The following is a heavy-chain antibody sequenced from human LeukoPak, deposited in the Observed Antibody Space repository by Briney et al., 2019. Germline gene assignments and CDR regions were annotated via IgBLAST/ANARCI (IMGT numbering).Heavy chain of an antibody. Sequence: GGSLRLSCAASGFTFSSYAMSWVRQAPGKGLEWVSAISGSGGSTYYADSVKGRFTISRDNAKNSLYLQMNSLRAEDTAVYYCARDGAGGSYGYYFDYWGQGTLVTVSS. V-gene: IGHV3-23*01. J-gene: IGHJ4*02. CDR3: ARDGAGGSYGYYFDY. CDR2: ISGSGGST. CDR1: GFTFSSYA. D-gene: IGHD1-26*01.